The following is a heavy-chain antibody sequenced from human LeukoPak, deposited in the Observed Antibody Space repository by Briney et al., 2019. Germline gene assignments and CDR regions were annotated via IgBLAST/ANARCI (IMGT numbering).Heavy chain of an antibody. D-gene: IGHD4-11*01. J-gene: IGHJ4*02. Sequence: SETLSLTCTVSGGSISSSSYYWGWIRQPPGKGLEWIGSIYYSGSTYYNPSLKSRVTISVDTSKNQFSLKLSSVTAADTAIYYCARRTTVTPIDYWGQGTLVAVSS. CDR1: GGSISSSSYY. V-gene: IGHV4-39*01. CDR3: ARRTTVTPIDY. CDR2: IYYSGST.